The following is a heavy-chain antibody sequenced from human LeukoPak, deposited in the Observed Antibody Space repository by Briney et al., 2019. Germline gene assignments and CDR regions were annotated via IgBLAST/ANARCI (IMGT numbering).Heavy chain of an antibody. CDR1: AYSISSGYY. CDR2: IYYSGST. V-gene: IGHV4-61*01. Sequence: SETLSLTCTVSAYSISSGYYWSWIRQPPGKGLEWIGYIYYSGSTNYNPSLKSRVTISVDTSKNQFSLKLSSVTAADTAVYYCARGAGWYQFWGQGTLVTVSS. J-gene: IGHJ4*02. CDR3: ARGAGWYQF. D-gene: IGHD6-19*01.